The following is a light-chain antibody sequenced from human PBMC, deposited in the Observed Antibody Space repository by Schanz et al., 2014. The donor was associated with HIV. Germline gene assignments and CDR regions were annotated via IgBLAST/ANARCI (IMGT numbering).Light chain of an antibody. CDR1: QSISSSY. Sequence: EIVLTQSPGTLSLSPGERATLSCRASQSISSSYLAWYQQKPGQAPRLLIYGASSRATGTPDRFSGSGSGTDFTLTINSLQSEDFAVYYCQQYNNWPPITFGPGTKVDIK. CDR2: GAS. V-gene: IGKV3-20*01. J-gene: IGKJ3*01. CDR3: QQYNNWPPIT.